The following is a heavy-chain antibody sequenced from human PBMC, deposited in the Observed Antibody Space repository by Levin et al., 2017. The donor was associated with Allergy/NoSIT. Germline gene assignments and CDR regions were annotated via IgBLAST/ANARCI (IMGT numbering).Heavy chain of an antibody. CDR1: GFTFKNYG. Sequence: SLFLSCAASGFTFKNYGMNWVRQAPGPFLFFFSVLRFPCFPPSSAASVKGRFTISRDNAKNSLNLQVNSLRAEDTALYHCARDTSYGSFDCWGQGTLVTVSS. J-gene: IGHJ4*02. CDR3: ARDTSYGSFDC. D-gene: IGHD4-17*01. CDR2: LRFPCFPP. V-gene: IGHV3-20*01.